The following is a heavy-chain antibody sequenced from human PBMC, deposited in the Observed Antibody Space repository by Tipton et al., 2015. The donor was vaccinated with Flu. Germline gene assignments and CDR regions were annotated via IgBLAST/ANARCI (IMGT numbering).Heavy chain of an antibody. CDR3: TSGNFYDSSGYFAF. D-gene: IGHD3-22*01. J-gene: IGHJ4*02. CDR1: GGSINRYY. CDR2: THTNGNT. V-gene: IGHV4-4*07. Sequence: LRLSCNVSGGSINRYYWSWIRQSVGKGPEWIGRTHTNGNTNYNSSFGSRLTMSVDTSKSQFSMTLTSVTVADTAVYYCTSGNFYDSSGYFAFWGQGTLVTVSS.